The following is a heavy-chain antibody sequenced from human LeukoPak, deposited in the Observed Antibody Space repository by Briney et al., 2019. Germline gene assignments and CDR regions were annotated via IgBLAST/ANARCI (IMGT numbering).Heavy chain of an antibody. V-gene: IGHV1-18*01. Sequence: ASVKVSCKASGYTFTSYGISWVRQAPGQGLEWMGWISAYNGNTNYAQKLQGRVTMTTDTSTSTAYMEPRSLRSDDTAVYYCARGTRDIVVVTATQYDYWGQGTLVTVSS. D-gene: IGHD2-21*02. CDR3: ARGTRDIVVVTATQYDY. CDR1: GYTFTSYG. J-gene: IGHJ4*02. CDR2: ISAYNGNT.